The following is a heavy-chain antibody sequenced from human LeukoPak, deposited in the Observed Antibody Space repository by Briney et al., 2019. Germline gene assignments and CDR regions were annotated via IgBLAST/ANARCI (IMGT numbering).Heavy chain of an antibody. CDR3: ARDGGFSWVYFGY. J-gene: IGHJ4*02. Sequence: PSETLSLTCTVSGGSISNYYWSWIRQPPGKGLEWIGYIYYSGSTNYNPSLKSRVTISVDTSKNQLSLKLTSETAADAAVYYCARDGGFSWVYFGYWGQGTLVTVSS. D-gene: IGHD5-18*01. CDR2: IYYSGST. CDR1: GGSISNYY. V-gene: IGHV4-59*01.